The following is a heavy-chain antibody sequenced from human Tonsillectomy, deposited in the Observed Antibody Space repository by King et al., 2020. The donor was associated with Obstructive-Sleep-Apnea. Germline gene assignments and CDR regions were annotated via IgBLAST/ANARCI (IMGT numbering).Heavy chain of an antibody. J-gene: IGHJ3*02. Sequence: LQLQESGPGLVKPSETLSLTCTVSGGSISSSSYYWGWIRQPPVKGLEWIGSIYYSGSTYYNPSLKSRVTISVDTSKNQFSLKLSSVTAADTAVYYCAKTSLLYDAFDIWGQGTMVTVSS. CDR3: AKTSLLYDAFDI. V-gene: IGHV4-39*01. CDR2: IYYSGST. D-gene: IGHD3-10*01. CDR1: GGSISSSSYY.